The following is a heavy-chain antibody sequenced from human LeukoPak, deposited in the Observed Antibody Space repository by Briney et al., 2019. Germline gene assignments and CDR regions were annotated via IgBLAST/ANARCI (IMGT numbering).Heavy chain of an antibody. D-gene: IGHD2-8*01. CDR2: ISSSSTYI. CDR1: GFTFSNYN. J-gene: IGHJ5*02. V-gene: IGHV3-21*01. CDR3: ARDGCMLCNRPLNWFDP. Sequence: GGSLRLSCVASGFTFSNYNMNWVRQAPGKGLEWVSSISSSSTYIYYADSVKGRFTISRDNAKNSLYLQMNSLRAEDTAVYYCARDGCMLCNRPLNWFDPWGQGTLVTVSS.